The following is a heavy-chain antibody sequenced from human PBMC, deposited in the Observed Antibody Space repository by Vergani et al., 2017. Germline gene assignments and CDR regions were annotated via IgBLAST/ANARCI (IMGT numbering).Heavy chain of an antibody. V-gene: IGHV4-38-2*01. D-gene: IGHD2-2*02. J-gene: IGHJ3*02. Sequence: QVQLQESGPGLVKPSETLSLTCAVSGFSLSSGHFWGWIRPPPGKGLGWYGSIYHSGSTYYNPSLKSRVTISVGTSKNQFTLKLSSVTAADTAVYYCARGYCSSTSCYKDAFDIWGQGTMVTVSS. CDR2: IYHSGST. CDR1: GFSLSSGHF. CDR3: ARGYCSSTSCYKDAFDI.